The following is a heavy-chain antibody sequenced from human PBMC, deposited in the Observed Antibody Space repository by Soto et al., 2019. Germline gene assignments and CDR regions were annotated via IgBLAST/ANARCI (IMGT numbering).Heavy chain of an antibody. D-gene: IGHD6-6*01. CDR1: GFSLTTNDVG. CDR2: IYWDDDK. J-gene: IGHJ4*02. Sequence: GLTLVIPTQTLTLTCTFSGFSLTTNDVGVGCIRQPPGKSLDWLAVIYWDDDKRYSPSLKSRLTITKDTSKNQVVLTMTNMDPVDTATYYCAHSRYSISSFDNWGQGTLVTVSS. V-gene: IGHV2-5*02. CDR3: AHSRYSISSFDN.